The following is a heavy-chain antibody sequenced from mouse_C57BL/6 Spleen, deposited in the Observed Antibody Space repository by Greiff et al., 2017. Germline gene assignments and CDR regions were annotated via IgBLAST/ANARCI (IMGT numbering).Heavy chain of an antibody. CDR1: GYTFTSYW. D-gene: IGHD2-4*01. Sequence: QVQLQQPGAELVRPGSSVKLSCKASGYTFTSYWMHWVKQRPIQGLEWIGNIDPSDSETHYNQQFKDKATLTVDKSSSTAYMQLSSLTSEDSAVYYCARSMITNWYFDVWGTGTTVTVSS. CDR2: IDPSDSET. CDR3: ARSMITNWYFDV. V-gene: IGHV1-52*01. J-gene: IGHJ1*03.